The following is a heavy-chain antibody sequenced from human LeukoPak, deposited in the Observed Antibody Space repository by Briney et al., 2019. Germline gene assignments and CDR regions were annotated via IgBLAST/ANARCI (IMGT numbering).Heavy chain of an antibody. J-gene: IGHJ4*02. D-gene: IGHD4-11*01. CDR1: GFTFSSYW. V-gene: IGHV3-7*01. Sequence: PGGSLRLSCAASGFTFSSYWMSWVRQAPGKGLEWVANIKQDGSEKYYVDSVKGRFTISRDNAKNSLYLQMNSLRAEDTAVYYCARPSNDYKVYYFDYWGQGTLVTVSS. CDR3: ARPSNDYKVYYFDY. CDR2: IKQDGSEK.